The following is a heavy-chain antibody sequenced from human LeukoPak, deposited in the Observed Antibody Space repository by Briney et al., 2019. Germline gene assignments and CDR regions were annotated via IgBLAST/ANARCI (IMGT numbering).Heavy chain of an antibody. D-gene: IGHD3-3*01. J-gene: IGHJ3*02. CDR3: ARQVRFLEWLSDNDAFDI. V-gene: IGHV4-59*08. Sequence: SETLSLTCTVSGGSFSSYYWSWIRQPPGKGLEWIGYIYYSGTTNYNPSLKSRVTLSVDTSKNQFSLKLSSVTAADTAVYYCARQVRFLEWLSDNDAFDIWGQGTMVTVSS. CDR1: GGSFSSYY. CDR2: IYYSGTT.